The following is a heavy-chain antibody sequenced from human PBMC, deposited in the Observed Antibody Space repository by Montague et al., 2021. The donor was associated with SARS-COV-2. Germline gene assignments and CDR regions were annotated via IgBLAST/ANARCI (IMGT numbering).Heavy chain of an antibody. CDR1: SDSINSYY. CDR2: AYSSGTT. D-gene: IGHD4/OR15-4a*01. J-gene: IGHJ4*02. CDR3: ATLTQSNGDF. V-gene: IGHV4-4*08. Sequence: SETLSLTCTLSSDSINSYYWGWIRQPPGKRLEWLGYAYSSGTTNYNPSLNSRIAISLDTSKNQFSLRLDSVTAADTAIYYCATLTQSNGDFWGQGALVTVS.